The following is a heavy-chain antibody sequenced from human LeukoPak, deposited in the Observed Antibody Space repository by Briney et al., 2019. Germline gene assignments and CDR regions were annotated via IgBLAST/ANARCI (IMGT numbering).Heavy chain of an antibody. J-gene: IGHJ4*02. CDR1: GGSISSHY. CDR2: IYYSGST. D-gene: IGHD3-16*02. V-gene: IGHV4-59*11. Sequence: SETLSLTYTVSGGSISSHYWSWIRQPPGKGLEWIGYIYYSGSTNYNPSLKSRVTISVDTSKNQFSLKLSSVTAADTAVYYCARGPIVSIDYWGQGTLVTVSS. CDR3: ARGPIVSIDY.